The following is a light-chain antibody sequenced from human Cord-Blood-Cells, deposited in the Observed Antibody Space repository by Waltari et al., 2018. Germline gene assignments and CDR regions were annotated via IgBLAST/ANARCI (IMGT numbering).Light chain of an antibody. J-gene: IGLJ1*01. CDR3: SSYTSSSTPYV. V-gene: IGLV2-14*03. Sequence: QSALTQPASVSGSPGQSITISCTGTSSDVGGYNSLSWYQQHPGKAPKLMLYDVSNRTSGVANRFAGSKSGNTASLTISGLQAEDEADYYCSSYTSSSTPYVFGTGTKVTVL. CDR2: DVS. CDR1: SSDVGGYNS.